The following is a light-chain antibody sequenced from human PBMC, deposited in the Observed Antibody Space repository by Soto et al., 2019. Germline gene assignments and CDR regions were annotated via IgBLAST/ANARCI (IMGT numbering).Light chain of an antibody. CDR3: SSYTTTKEV. Sequence: QSVLTQPRSVSGSPGQSVTISCTGTSSDVGDYNYVSWYQHHPGKAPKLVIYEVSNRPSGLSNRFSGSKSGNTASLTISGLQAEDEADYFCSSYTTTKEVFGTGTKVTVL. V-gene: IGLV2-14*01. CDR2: EVS. J-gene: IGLJ1*01. CDR1: SSDVGDYNY.